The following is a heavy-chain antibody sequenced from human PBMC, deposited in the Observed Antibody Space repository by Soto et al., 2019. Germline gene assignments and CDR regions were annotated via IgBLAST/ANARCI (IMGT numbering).Heavy chain of an antibody. CDR3: ARGPAGMATIRGNFDY. Sequence: PSETLSLTCTVSGGSISSYYWSWIRRPPGKGLEWIGYIYYSGSTNYNPSLKSRVTISVDTSKNQFSLKLSSVTAADTAVYYCARGPAGMATIRGNFDYWGQGTLVTVSS. CDR1: GGSISSYY. J-gene: IGHJ4*02. V-gene: IGHV4-59*01. CDR2: IYYSGST. D-gene: IGHD5-12*01.